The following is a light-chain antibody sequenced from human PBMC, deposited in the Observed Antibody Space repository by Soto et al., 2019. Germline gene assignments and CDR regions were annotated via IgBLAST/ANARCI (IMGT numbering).Light chain of an antibody. J-gene: IGKJ1*01. V-gene: IGKV1-39*01. CDR2: AAF. CDR1: QSISTS. CDR3: QESYSTPKT. Sequence: DIPVTQSPSSLSASVGDRVTIACRASQSISTSLNWYQQKPGKALKLLIYAAFSLESGVPSRFSGSGSGADFTLIISSLQPEDFPAYYCQESYSTPKTFGQGTKVEIK.